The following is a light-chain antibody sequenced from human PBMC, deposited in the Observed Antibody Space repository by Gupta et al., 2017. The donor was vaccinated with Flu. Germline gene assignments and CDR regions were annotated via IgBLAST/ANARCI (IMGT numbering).Light chain of an antibody. CDR3: QHEIYSPWT. CDR2: TAS. Sequence: DIQMTQSPATLSASVGDRVTITCRASQTIDFWLAWYQQKPGKAPKLLMYTASTLESGVPSRFSGSGSGTEFSLTISSLQPVDFATYYCQHEIYSPWTFGQGTKVEVK. J-gene: IGKJ1*01. CDR1: QTIDFW. V-gene: IGKV1-5*03.